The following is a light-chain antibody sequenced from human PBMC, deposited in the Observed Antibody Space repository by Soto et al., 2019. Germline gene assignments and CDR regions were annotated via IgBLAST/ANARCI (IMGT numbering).Light chain of an antibody. J-gene: IGLJ1*01. CDR1: SSDVGGYFH. CDR2: EVS. Sequence: QSVLTQPASVSGSPGQSITISCIGTSSDVGGYFHVSWYQQHPVKAPKLIIYEVSNRPSGVSNRFSGSKSGNTASLTISGLQAEDEADYYCYSYAGSNNNVFGTGTKVTVL. CDR3: YSYAGSNNNV. V-gene: IGLV2-14*01.